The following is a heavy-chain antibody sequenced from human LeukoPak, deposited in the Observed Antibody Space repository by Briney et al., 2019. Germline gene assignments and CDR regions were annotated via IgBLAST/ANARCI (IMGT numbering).Heavy chain of an antibody. CDR3: XXXXSCTNDXXXGDFDY. CDR2: ISGSGGST. D-gene: IGHD2-8*01. Sequence: GGSLRLSCAASGFTFSSYAVSWVRQAPGKGLEWVSSISGSGGSTYSADSVKGRFTISRDNSKNTLYLQMNSLRAEDTALYYXXXXXSCTNDXXXGDFDYXGQGTLVTVSS. J-gene: IGHJ4*02. CDR1: GFTFSSYA. V-gene: IGHV3-23*01.